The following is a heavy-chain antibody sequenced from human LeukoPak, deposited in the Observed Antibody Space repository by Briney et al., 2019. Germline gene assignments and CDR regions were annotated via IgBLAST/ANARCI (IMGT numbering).Heavy chain of an antibody. CDR1: GYSFTNYW. J-gene: IGHJ3*01. Sequence: GESLKISCKGSGYSFTNYWIGWVRQMSGKGLEWMGTIYPDDSDTRYSPSFQGQVTISVDKSINTAYLQWSSLKASDTAIYYCARPNITSYYDSRGYDGFDVWGQGTMVTVSS. V-gene: IGHV5-51*01. CDR2: IYPDDSDT. CDR3: ARPNITSYYDSRGYDGFDV. D-gene: IGHD3-22*01.